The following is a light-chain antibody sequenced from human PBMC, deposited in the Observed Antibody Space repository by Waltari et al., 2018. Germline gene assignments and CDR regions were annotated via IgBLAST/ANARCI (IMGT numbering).Light chain of an antibody. CDR3: CSYAGSSTLL. J-gene: IGLJ1*01. Sequence: QSALTQPASVSGSPGQSITISCTGTSSDVGSYNLVSCYQQHPGKAPKLMIYEVSKRPSGVSNRFSGSKSGNTASLTISGLQAEDEADYYCCSYAGSSTLLFGTGTKVTVL. CDR2: EVS. CDR1: SSDVGSYNL. V-gene: IGLV2-23*01.